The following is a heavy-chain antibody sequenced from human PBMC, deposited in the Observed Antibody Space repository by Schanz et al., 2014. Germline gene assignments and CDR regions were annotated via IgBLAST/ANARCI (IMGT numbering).Heavy chain of an antibody. CDR2: IGTSGGT. CDR1: GLIFSNYV. Sequence: EVQLLESGGGLVQPGGSLKLSCAASGLIFSNYVMSWVRQAPGKGLEWVSTIGTSGGTNYAESVKGRFTISRDNSKNTLYLQMNSLRAEDTAIYYCAKDAPYPFDLWGCGTLITVSS. V-gene: IGHV3-23*01. J-gene: IGHJ2*01. CDR3: AKDAPYPFDL.